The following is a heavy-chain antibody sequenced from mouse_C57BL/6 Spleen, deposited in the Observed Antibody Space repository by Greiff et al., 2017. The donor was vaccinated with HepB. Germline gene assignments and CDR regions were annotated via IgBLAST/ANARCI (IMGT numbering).Heavy chain of an antibody. J-gene: IGHJ2*01. Sequence: QVQLQQSGAELVKPGASVKISCKASGYAFSSYWMNWVKQRPGKGLEWIGQIYPGDGDTNYNGKFKGKATLTADKSSSTAYMQLSSLTSEDSAVYFCARLDYYYGSSYVSQYYFDYWGQGTTLTVSS. CDR1: GYAFSSYW. CDR2: IYPGDGDT. V-gene: IGHV1-80*01. CDR3: ARLDYYYGSSYVSQYYFDY. D-gene: IGHD1-1*01.